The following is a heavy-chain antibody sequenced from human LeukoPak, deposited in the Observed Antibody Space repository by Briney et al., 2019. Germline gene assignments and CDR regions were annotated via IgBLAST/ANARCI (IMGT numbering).Heavy chain of an antibody. Sequence: PSETLSLTCTVSGGSISSGSYYWSWIRQPAGKGLEWIGRIYTSGSTNYNPSLKSRVTISVDTSKNQFSLNLNSVTAADTAVYYCARGLRVGNTGYYFDYWGQGTLVTVSS. CDR3: ARGLRVGNTGYYFDY. CDR2: IYTSGST. CDR1: GGSISSGSYY. J-gene: IGHJ4*02. V-gene: IGHV4-61*02. D-gene: IGHD1-26*01.